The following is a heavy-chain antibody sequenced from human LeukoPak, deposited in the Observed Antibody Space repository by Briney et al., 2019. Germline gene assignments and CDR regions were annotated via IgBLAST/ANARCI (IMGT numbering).Heavy chain of an antibody. J-gene: IGHJ3*02. CDR1: GDSISSGSYY. Sequence: SETLSLTCTVSGDSISSGSYYWSWIRQHPGKGLEWIGYIYYSGSTYYNPSLKSRVTISVGTPKNQFSLKLTSVTAADTAVYYCARVNRAFDIWGQGTLVTVSS. V-gene: IGHV4-31*03. CDR2: IYYSGST. D-gene: IGHD2/OR15-2a*01. CDR3: ARVNRAFDI.